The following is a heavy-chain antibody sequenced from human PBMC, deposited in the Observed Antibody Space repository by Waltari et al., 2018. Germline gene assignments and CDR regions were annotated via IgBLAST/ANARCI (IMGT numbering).Heavy chain of an antibody. D-gene: IGHD6-19*01. Sequence: EVQVEESGGGLVTPGRSLRLSCTAPGFTFGDYAMSWFRQAPGKGLEWVGFIRSKTYGGTAEYAASVKGRFTISRDDSKSIASLQMDSLKTDDTAVYFCTRGGASVAPVYWGQGTLVTVSS. CDR3: TRGGASVAPVY. J-gene: IGHJ4*02. V-gene: IGHV3-49*05. CDR1: GFTFGDYA. CDR2: IRSKTYGGTA.